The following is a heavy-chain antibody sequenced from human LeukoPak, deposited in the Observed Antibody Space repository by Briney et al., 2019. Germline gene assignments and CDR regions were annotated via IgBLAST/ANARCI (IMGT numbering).Heavy chain of an antibody. J-gene: IGHJ6*02. CDR1: GFTFSSYA. D-gene: IGHD5-18*01. CDR3: ARSNTAMAEDYYYGIDV. V-gene: IGHV3-30-3*01. CDR2: ISYDGSNK. Sequence: PGRSLRLSCAASGFTFSSYAMHWVRQAPGKGLEWVAVISYDGSNKYYADSVKGRFTISRDNSKNTLYLQMNSLRAEDTAVYYCARSNTAMAEDYYYGIDVWGQGTTVTVSS.